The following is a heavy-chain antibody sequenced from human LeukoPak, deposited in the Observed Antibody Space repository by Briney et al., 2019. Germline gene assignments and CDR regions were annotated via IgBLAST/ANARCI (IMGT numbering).Heavy chain of an antibody. D-gene: IGHD5-12*01. CDR3: ARGSGATITDY. CDR1: GGSSSGYY. CDR2: INHSGST. Sequence: SEPRSPTVAVLGGSSSGYYWSWIRQPPGKGLGWIGEINHSGSTNYNPSLKSRVTISVATAKNQFSLRLSSVTAADTVVYYCARGSGATITDYWGQGTLVTVSS. V-gene: IGHV4-34*01. J-gene: IGHJ4*02.